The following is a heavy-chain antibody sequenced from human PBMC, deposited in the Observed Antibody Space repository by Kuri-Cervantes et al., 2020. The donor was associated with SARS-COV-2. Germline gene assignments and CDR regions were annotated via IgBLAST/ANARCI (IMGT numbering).Heavy chain of an antibody. V-gene: IGHV4-34*01. CDR2: INHSGST. J-gene: IGHJ6*03. CDR3: ARGREGVVPATILGLGYFLYFSMDV. Sequence: GSLRLSCAVSGGSFSGYYWSWIRQSPGKGLEWIGKINHSGSTNYNPSLSSRVTISVDTSKNQFSLRLSSVTAADTAMYYCARGREGVVPATILGLGYFLYFSMDVWGKGTSVTVSS. D-gene: IGHD2-2*01. CDR1: GGSFSGYY.